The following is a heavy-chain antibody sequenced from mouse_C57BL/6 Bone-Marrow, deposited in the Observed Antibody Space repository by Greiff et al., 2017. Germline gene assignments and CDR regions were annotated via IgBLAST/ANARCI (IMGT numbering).Heavy chain of an antibody. CDR2: IDPETGGT. J-gene: IGHJ3*01. CDR3: TRGGYYGSSCAY. D-gene: IGHD1-1*01. CDR1: GYTFTDYE. V-gene: IGHV1-15*01. Sequence: QVQLQQSGAELVRPGASVTLSCKASGYTFTDYEMHWVKQTPVHGLEWIGAIDPETGGTAYNQKFKGKAILTADKSSSTAYMELRSLTSEDSAVYYCTRGGYYGSSCAYWGQGTLVTVSA.